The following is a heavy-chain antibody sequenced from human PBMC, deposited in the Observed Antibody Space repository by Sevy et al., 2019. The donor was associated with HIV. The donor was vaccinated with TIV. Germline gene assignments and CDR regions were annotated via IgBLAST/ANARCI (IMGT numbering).Heavy chain of an antibody. CDR2: ISSSSSYI. CDR1: GFTFSSYS. J-gene: IGHJ6*02. V-gene: IGHV3-21*01. Sequence: GGSLRLSCAASGFTFSSYSMNWVRQAPGKGLEWVSSISSSSSYIYYADSVKGRFTISRDNAKNSLYLQMNSLRAEDTAVYYCPSLSIAAAGGEAYYYGMDVWGQGTTVTVSS. CDR3: PSLSIAAAGGEAYYYGMDV. D-gene: IGHD6-13*01.